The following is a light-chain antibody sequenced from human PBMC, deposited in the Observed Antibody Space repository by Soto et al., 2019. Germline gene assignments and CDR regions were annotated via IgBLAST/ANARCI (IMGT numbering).Light chain of an antibody. CDR3: QQSDSHPIT. CDR2: DAS. J-gene: IGKJ5*01. CDR1: QNITNS. V-gene: IGKV1-33*01. Sequence: DIQFPQPPSALSVVVGTRAPITCRASQNITNSLNWYQQRPGKAPKLLIYDASNLERGVPSRFIGTRSGTHFTFAITSLQPEDVATYYCQQSDSHPITFGQGTRLEI.